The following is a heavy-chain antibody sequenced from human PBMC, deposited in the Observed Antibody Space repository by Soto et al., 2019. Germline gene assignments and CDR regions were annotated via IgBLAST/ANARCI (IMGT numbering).Heavy chain of an antibody. CDR1: GGTFSSYA. D-gene: IGHD2-2*01. J-gene: IGHJ6*02. Sequence: ASVKVSCKASGGTFSSYAISWVRQAPGQGLEWMGGIIPIFGTANYAQKFQGRVTITADESTSTAYMELSSLRSEDTAVYYCARPIGYCSSTSCPAHYYYGMDVWGQGTTVTASS. V-gene: IGHV1-69*13. CDR3: ARPIGYCSSTSCPAHYYYGMDV. CDR2: IIPIFGTA.